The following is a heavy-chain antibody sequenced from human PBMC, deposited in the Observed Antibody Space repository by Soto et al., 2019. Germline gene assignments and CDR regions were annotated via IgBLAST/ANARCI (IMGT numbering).Heavy chain of an antibody. CDR1: GYTFTCYY. V-gene: IGHV1-46*01. Sequence: GGPVKVSCKASGYTFTCYYMHWVRQAPGQGLEWMGIINPSGGSTSYAQKFQGRVTMTRDTSTSTVYMELSSLRSEDTAVYYCASVGGYNNWFDPWGQGTLVTVSS. J-gene: IGHJ5*02. CDR3: ASVGGYNNWFDP. CDR2: INPSGGST. D-gene: IGHD3-22*01.